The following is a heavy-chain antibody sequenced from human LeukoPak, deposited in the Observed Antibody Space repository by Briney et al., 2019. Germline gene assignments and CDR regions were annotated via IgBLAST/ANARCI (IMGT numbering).Heavy chain of an antibody. J-gene: IGHJ6*03. D-gene: IGHD6-6*01. CDR3: ARRGRSSSPLRTGYYYMDV. CDR2: IYYSGST. CDR1: GGSISSYY. Sequence: SETLSLTCTVSGGSISSYYWSWIRQPPGKGLEWIGYIYYSGSTNYNPSLKSRVTISVDTSKNQFSLKLSSVTAADTAVYYCARRGRSSSPLRTGYYYMDVWGKGTTVTVSS. V-gene: IGHV4-59*01.